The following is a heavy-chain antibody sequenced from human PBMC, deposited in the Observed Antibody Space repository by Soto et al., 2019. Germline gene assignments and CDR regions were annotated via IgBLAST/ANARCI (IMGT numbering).Heavy chain of an antibody. J-gene: IGHJ4*02. D-gene: IGHD3-10*01. CDR2: VNPISGGT. CDR1: GYTFTGHY. CDR3: ARAKNFGSGELDY. V-gene: IGHV1-2*04. Sequence: QVQLVQSGAEVKKPGASVKVSCKASGYTFTGHYILWVRQAPGQGLEWMGWVNPISGGTIYAQKFLGWVTMTRDTSTSTAYLELRSLTSDATAVYYSARAKNFGSGELDYWGQGTLVTVSS.